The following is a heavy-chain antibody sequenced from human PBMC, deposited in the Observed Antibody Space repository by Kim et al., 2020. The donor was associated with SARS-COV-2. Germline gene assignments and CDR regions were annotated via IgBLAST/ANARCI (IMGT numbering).Heavy chain of an antibody. CDR1: GYRFTGHF. Sequence: ASVKVSCKASGYRFTGHFLHWVRQAPGQGLEWMGRINPKSGDADYVEKFQDRVKMTRDTSISTVYLELNRLTFDDTATYYCVRVDVSVSPTPSSGFYSYSYNGMDVWGQGTTVTV. CDR3: VRVDVSVSPTPSSGFYSYSYNGMDV. CDR2: INPKSGDA. D-gene: IGHD3-22*01. J-gene: IGHJ6*02. V-gene: IGHV1-2*06.